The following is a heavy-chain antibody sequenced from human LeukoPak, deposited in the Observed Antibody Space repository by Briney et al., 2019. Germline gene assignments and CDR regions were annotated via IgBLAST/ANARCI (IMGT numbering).Heavy chain of an antibody. J-gene: IGHJ6*03. D-gene: IGHD5-18*01. V-gene: IGHV4-59*01. CDR2: IYYSGST. CDR3: ARGIQLWSEYYYMDV. Sequence: SETLSLTCTVSGGSISSYYWSWIRQPPGKGLEWIGYIYYSGSTNYNPSLKSRFTISVDTSKNQFSLKLSSVTAADTAVYYCARGIQLWSEYYYMDVWGKGTTVTVSS. CDR1: GGSISSYY.